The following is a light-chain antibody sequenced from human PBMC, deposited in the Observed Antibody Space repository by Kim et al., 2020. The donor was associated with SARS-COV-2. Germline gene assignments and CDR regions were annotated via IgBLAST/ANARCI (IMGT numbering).Light chain of an antibody. Sequence: EIVMTQSPATLSVSPGERATLSCRASQSVRSNLAWYQQKPGQAPRLLMYGVSTRATDIPARFSGSGSGTEFTLTISSLQSEDFAVYYCQQYNNWPETFGQGTKVDIK. J-gene: IGKJ1*01. CDR3: QQYNNWPET. V-gene: IGKV3-15*01. CDR2: GVS. CDR1: QSVRSN.